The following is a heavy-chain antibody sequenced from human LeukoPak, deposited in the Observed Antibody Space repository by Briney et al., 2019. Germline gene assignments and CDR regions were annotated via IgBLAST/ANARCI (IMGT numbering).Heavy chain of an antibody. V-gene: IGHV1-69*06. CDR1: GGTFSSYA. CDR2: IIPIFGTA. J-gene: IGHJ4*02. CDR3: ARTLIEGCSGCQNPGDY. Sequence: GASVKVSCKASGGTFSSYAISWVRQAPGQGLEWMGGIIPIFGTANYAQKFQGRVTITADKSTSTAYMELSSLRSEDTAVYYCARTLIEGCSGCQNPGDYWGQGTLVTVSS. D-gene: IGHD6-19*01.